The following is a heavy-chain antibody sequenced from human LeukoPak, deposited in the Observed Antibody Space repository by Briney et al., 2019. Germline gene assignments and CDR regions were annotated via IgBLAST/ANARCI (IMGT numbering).Heavy chain of an antibody. CDR3: VRDRPNYYDSSGHYYRRDGDY. Sequence: GGSLRLSCAASGFTFNIYAMSWVRQTPGKGLEWVSYITSRDGTTYYTDSVKGRFTISRDNSENNLYLQMNSLRAEDTAIYYCVRDRPNYYDSSGHYYRRDGDYWGQGTLVTVSS. D-gene: IGHD3-22*01. V-gene: IGHV3-23*01. J-gene: IGHJ4*02. CDR1: GFTFNIYA. CDR2: ITSRDGTT.